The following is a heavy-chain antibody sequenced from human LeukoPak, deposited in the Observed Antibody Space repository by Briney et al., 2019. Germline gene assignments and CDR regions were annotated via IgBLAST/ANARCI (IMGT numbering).Heavy chain of an antibody. Sequence: PGGSLRLSCAASGFTFSSYALSWVRQAPGKGREWVSAISGSGGSTYYADSVKGRFTISRDNYKNTLYLQMNSLRAEDTAVYYCAKDLGIDYVWGSYRPDYWGQGTLVTVSS. CDR1: GFTFSSYA. CDR2: ISGSGGST. CDR3: AKDLGIDYVWGSYRPDY. J-gene: IGHJ4*02. V-gene: IGHV3-23*01. D-gene: IGHD3-16*02.